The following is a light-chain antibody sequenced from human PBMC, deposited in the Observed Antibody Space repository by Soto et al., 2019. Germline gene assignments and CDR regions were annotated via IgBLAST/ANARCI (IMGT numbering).Light chain of an antibody. V-gene: IGKV1-27*01. Sequence: DIQMTQSPSALSASVGDRVTITCRACQGISNYLAWYQQKQGKVPKLLIYAESTLQSGVPSRFSGSGSGTDVTLTISSLQPEDVATDYCHKYNSAPLTFGGGTKVEIK. J-gene: IGKJ4*01. CDR2: AES. CDR1: QGISNY. CDR3: HKYNSAPLT.